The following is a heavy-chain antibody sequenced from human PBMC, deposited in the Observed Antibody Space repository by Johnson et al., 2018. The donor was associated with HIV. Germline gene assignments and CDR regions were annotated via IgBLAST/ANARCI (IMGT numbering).Heavy chain of an antibody. V-gene: IGHV3-30-3*01. J-gene: IGHJ3*02. CDR1: GFTFSTYA. CDR3: ASGVTARAPLLI. D-gene: IGHD6-6*01. CDR2: ISYEGSNK. Sequence: QVQLVESGGGVAQPGRSLRLSCAASGFTFSTYAFHWVRQAPGRGLDWVAVISYEGSNKYYADSVKGRFTISRDNSKNTLYLQMSSLRAEDTAVYYCASGVTARAPLLIWGQGTMVTVSS.